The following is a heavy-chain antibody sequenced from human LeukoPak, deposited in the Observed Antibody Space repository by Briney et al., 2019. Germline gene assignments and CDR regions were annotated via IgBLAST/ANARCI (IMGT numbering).Heavy chain of an antibody. CDR3: ARHGGSYDFDY. Sequence: SETLSLTCTVSGGSISSYYWSWIRQPPGKRLEWIGYFSYSGSTNYNPSLKSRVTISVETSKNQFSLKLSSVTAADTAVYYCARHGGSYDFDYWGQGTLVTVSS. CDR1: GGSISSYY. V-gene: IGHV4-59*08. J-gene: IGHJ4*02. D-gene: IGHD1-26*01. CDR2: FSYSGST.